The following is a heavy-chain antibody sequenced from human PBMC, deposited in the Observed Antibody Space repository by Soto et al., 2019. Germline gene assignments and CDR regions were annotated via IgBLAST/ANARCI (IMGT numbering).Heavy chain of an antibody. J-gene: IGHJ4*02. Sequence: QVQLQESGPGLVKLSQTLSLTCTVSGGSISSGGYYWSWIRQQPGKGLEWIGSIYDSGSTYYNPPINSHVTISVSTSKNQSSRKLSSVTAADTAVYYCARGVLHWGQGTLVTVSS. CDR2: IYDSGST. D-gene: IGHD3-16*01. CDR1: GGSISSGGYY. V-gene: IGHV4-31*01. CDR3: ARGVLH.